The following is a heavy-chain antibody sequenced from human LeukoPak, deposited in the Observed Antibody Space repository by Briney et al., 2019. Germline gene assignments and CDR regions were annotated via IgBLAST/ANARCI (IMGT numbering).Heavy chain of an antibody. CDR3: ATNLAVADPIDY. CDR1: GYTLTELS. V-gene: IGHV1-24*01. CDR2: FDPEDGET. J-gene: IGHJ4*02. Sequence: ASVKVSCKVSGYTLTELSMHWVRPAPGKGLEWMGGFDPEDGETIYAQKFQGRVTMTEDTSTDTAYMELSSLRSEDTAVYYCATNLAVADPIDYWGQGTLVTVSS. D-gene: IGHD6-19*01.